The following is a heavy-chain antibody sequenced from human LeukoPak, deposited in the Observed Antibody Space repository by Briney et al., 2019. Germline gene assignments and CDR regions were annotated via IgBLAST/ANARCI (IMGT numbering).Heavy chain of an antibody. V-gene: IGHV1-18*01. Sequence: GASVKVSCKASGYTFTSYGISWVRQAPGQGLEWMGWISAYNGNTNYAQKLQGRVTITTDTSTSTAYMELRSLRSDDTAVYYCARDSPYCTNGVCYPDYWGQGTLVTVSS. CDR1: GYTFTSYG. CDR2: ISAYNGNT. J-gene: IGHJ4*02. CDR3: ARDSPYCTNGVCYPDY. D-gene: IGHD2-8*01.